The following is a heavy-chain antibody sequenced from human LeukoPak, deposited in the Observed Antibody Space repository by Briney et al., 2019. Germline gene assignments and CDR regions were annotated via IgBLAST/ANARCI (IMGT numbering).Heavy chain of an antibody. Sequence: GGSLRLSCAASGFTFSTYEVIWVRQAPGKGLEWVSYISSSGNNIYYADSVKGRFTISRDNVKKSLSLQMNSLRAEDTAVCYCARVGMTTMTVDVWGQGTTVTVSS. CDR2: ISSSGNNI. CDR1: GFTFSTYE. V-gene: IGHV3-48*03. J-gene: IGHJ6*02. D-gene: IGHD5-24*01. CDR3: ARVGMTTMTVDV.